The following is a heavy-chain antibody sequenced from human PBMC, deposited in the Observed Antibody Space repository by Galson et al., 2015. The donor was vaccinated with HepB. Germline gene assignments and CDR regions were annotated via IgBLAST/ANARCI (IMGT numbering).Heavy chain of an antibody. CDR2: IKQDGSEK. CDR1: GFTFSSYW. D-gene: IGHD3-22*01. Sequence: SLRLSCAASGFTFSSYWMSWVRQAPGKGLEWVANIKQDGSEKYYVDSVKGRFTISRDNAKNSLYLQMNSLRAEDTAVYYCARDSKEVVVIGYFDYWGQGTLVTVSS. J-gene: IGHJ4*02. V-gene: IGHV3-7*03. CDR3: ARDSKEVVVIGYFDY.